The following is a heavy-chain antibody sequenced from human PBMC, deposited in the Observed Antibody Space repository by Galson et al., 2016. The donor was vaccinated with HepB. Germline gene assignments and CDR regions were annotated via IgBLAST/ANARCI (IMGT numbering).Heavy chain of an antibody. V-gene: IGHV1-69*13. Sequence: SVKVSCKASGGIFSTYSLSWVRQAPGQGLEWMGGVIPIYDTADYAQKFQGTITITADESTSTAYLELSSLRSEDTAVYYCARGPDQTTWAGMYYFNSWGQGTLVTVSS. CDR3: ARGPDQTTWAGMYYFNS. CDR2: VIPIYDTA. D-gene: IGHD7-27*01. CDR1: GGIFSTYS. J-gene: IGHJ4*02.